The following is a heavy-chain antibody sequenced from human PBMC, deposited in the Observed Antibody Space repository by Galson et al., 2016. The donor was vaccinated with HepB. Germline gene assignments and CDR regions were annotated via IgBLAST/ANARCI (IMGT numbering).Heavy chain of an antibody. J-gene: IGHJ1*01. CDR3: AKDRDSNWYEKYFQH. V-gene: IGHV3-23*01. CDR1: GFTFNIYA. Sequence: SLRLSCAASGFTFNIYAMSWVRLAPGKGLEWVSAISSGGTTCYADSVKGRFTISRDNSKNTLSLQMNSLRAEDTAVYYCAKDRDSNWYEKYFQHWGQGTLVTVSS. CDR2: ISSGGTT. D-gene: IGHD6-13*01.